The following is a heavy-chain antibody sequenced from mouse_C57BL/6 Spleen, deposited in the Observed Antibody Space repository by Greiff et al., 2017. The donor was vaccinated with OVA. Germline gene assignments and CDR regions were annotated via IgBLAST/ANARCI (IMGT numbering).Heavy chain of an antibody. Sequence: EVKLMESGGGLVKPGGSLKLSCAASGFTFSSYAMSWVRQTPEKRLEWVATISYGGSYTYYPDNVKGRFTISRDNAKNNLYLQMSHLKSEDTAMYYCARDGYAWFAYWGQGTLVTVSA. CDR2: ISYGGSYT. D-gene: IGHD2-2*01. V-gene: IGHV5-4*01. CDR1: GFTFSSYA. J-gene: IGHJ3*01. CDR3: ARDGYAWFAY.